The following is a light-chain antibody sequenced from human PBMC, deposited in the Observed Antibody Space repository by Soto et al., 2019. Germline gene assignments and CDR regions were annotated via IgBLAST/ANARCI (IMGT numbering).Light chain of an antibody. Sequence: EIVLTQSRGTLSLSPGERATLSCRASQSVSSSYLVWYQQKPGQAPRLLIDAASSRDTGNPDRFSGSGSGTDFTLTNSRLEPEDFAVYYCQQHTSSPHMYTFGQGTKLEI. J-gene: IGKJ2*01. V-gene: IGKV3-20*01. CDR3: QQHTSSPHMYT. CDR1: QSVSSSY. CDR2: AAS.